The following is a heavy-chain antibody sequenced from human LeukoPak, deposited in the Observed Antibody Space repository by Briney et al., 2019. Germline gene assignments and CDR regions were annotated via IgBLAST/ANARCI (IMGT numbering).Heavy chain of an antibody. Sequence: GGSLRLSCAASGFTFSSYSMNWVRQAPGKGLEWVSYISSGDSPMYYADSVKGRFTISRDNAKNSLFLQMNSLRVEDTAIYYCARERGGEDAFDIWGQGTLVTVSS. CDR1: GFTFSSYS. D-gene: IGHD7-27*01. V-gene: IGHV3-48*04. CDR2: ISSGDSPM. J-gene: IGHJ3*02. CDR3: ARERGGEDAFDI.